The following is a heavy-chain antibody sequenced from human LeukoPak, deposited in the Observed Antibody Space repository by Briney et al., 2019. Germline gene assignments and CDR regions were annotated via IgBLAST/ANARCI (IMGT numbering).Heavy chain of an antibody. CDR1: GHTSTTYA. CDR3: ARGYCSSTSCYMDV. D-gene: IGHD2-2*01. Sequence: ATVEVSCKASGHTSTTYAIHWVRQAPGQGLEWMGWTNAGNGNIKYSQKFQGRVTITGDTSASKAYMELSSLRSEDTAVYYCARGYCSSTSCYMDVWGQGTTVT. CDR2: TNAGNGNI. V-gene: IGHV1-3*01. J-gene: IGHJ6*02.